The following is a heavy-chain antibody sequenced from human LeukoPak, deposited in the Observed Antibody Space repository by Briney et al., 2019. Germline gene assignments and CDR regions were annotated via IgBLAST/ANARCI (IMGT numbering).Heavy chain of an antibody. CDR2: IYYRGTT. J-gene: IGHJ4*01. CDR3: ARQGATNHYFDY. CDR1: GGSISSSSYY. V-gene: IGHV4-39*01. D-gene: IGHD5-12*01. Sequence: SETLSLTCTVSGGSISSSSYYWGWIRQPQGKGLEWIGSIYYRGTTYHNPSLRSRFTLSVDTSKTHFSLKLSSVTAADTAVYYCARQGATNHYFDYWGQGTLVTVSP.